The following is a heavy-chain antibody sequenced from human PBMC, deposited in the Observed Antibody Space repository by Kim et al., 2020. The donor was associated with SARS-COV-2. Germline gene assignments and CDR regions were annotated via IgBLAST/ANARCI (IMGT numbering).Heavy chain of an antibody. Sequence: ASVKVSCKASGYTFTSYAMHWVRQAPGQRLEWMGWINAGNGNTKYSQKFQGRVTITRDTSASTAYMELSSLRSEDTAVYYCARDRVVVAAKGSTVDYWGQGTLVTVSS. CDR2: INAGNGNT. D-gene: IGHD2-15*01. CDR3: ARDRVVVAAKGSTVDY. J-gene: IGHJ4*02. V-gene: IGHV1-3*01. CDR1: GYTFTSYA.